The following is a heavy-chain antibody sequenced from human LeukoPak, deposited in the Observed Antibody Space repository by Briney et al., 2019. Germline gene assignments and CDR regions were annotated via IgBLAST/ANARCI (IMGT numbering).Heavy chain of an antibody. V-gene: IGHV4-34*01. CDR2: INHSGST. CDR3: AREGDLDCSSTSCYQY. Sequence: SETLSLTCAVYGGSFSGYYWSWIRQPPGKGLEWIGEINHSGSTNYNPSLKSRVTISVDTSKNQFSLKLSSVTAADTAVYYCAREGDLDCSSTSCYQYWGQGTLVTVSP. D-gene: IGHD2-2*01. J-gene: IGHJ4*02. CDR1: GGSFSGYY.